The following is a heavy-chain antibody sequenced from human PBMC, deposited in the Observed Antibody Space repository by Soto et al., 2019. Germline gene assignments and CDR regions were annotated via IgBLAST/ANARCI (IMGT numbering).Heavy chain of an antibody. D-gene: IGHD2-8*01. V-gene: IGHV3-30*18. CDR3: EQESGVYAMIVGGWLVP. Sequence: PGGSLRPFSAASGFTVSGFGMQWVRQAPGKGLEWVAVIAYDGEKKYYERSVKGRFIISRDNSRSTVYLDMNSLRPEDTAVYYFEQESGVYAMIVGGWLVPWGQG. J-gene: IGHJ5*02. CDR2: IAYDGEKK. CDR1: GFTVSGFG.